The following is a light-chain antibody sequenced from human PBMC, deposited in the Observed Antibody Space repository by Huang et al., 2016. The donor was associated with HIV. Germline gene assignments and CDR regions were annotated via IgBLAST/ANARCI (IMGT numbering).Light chain of an antibody. CDR1: QTVTIRS. J-gene: IGKJ2*01. V-gene: IGKV3-20*01. CDR2: GAS. CDR3: HQYGRSPPI. Sequence: EIVLTQSPGTLSLSPGERATLSCRANQTVTIRSLALYQQRPGQTPMLLISGASSRATGIPDRFGGSGSGTDFALTISGLGPEDFVIYYCHQYGRSPPIFGRGTKLEIK.